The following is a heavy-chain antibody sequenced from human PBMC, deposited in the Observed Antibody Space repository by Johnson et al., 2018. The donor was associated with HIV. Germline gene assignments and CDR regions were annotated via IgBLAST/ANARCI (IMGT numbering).Heavy chain of an antibody. CDR3: VRDTGYCSGGRCDDAFDV. V-gene: IGHV3-9*01. J-gene: IGHJ3*01. CDR1: GFSLRTYA. CDR2: ISWNSGSI. Sequence: VQLVESGGGVVQPGRSVRLSCAASGFSLRTYAMHWVRQAPGKGLEWVSGISWNSGSIGYADSVKGRFTISRDNSKNTLYLQMNSLRVEDTALYYCVRDTGYCSGGRCDDAFDVWGQGTVVTVSS. D-gene: IGHD2-15*01.